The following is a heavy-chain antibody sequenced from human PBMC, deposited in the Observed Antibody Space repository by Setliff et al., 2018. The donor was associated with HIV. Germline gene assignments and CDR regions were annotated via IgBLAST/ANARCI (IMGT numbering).Heavy chain of an antibody. J-gene: IGHJ4*02. CDR1: NASISAFY. Sequence: SETLSLTCGVHNASISAFYWNWIRQPPGKGLEWIGEISHSGSAIYNPSLRSRVTMMVDTSKNQFSLRMKSVTDADTAVYYCAGSWIHLWSRIFLCGGDCYSPFDYWGQGSLVTVSS. CDR3: AGSWIHLWSRIFLCGGDCYSPFDY. V-gene: IGHV4-34*01. CDR2: ISHSGSA. D-gene: IGHD2-21*01.